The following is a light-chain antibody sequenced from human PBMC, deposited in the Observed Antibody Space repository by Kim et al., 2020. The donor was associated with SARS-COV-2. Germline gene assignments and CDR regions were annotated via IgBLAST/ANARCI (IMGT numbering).Light chain of an antibody. J-gene: IGKJ5*01. CDR3: QKYNSALSIT. Sequence: DIQMTQSPSSLSASVGDRVTITCRASQGISNYLAWYQQKPGKVPKLLIYAASTLQSGVPSRFSGSGSGTDFTLTISSLQPEDVATYYCQKYNSALSITFGQGTRRDI. CDR2: AAS. CDR1: QGISNY. V-gene: IGKV1-27*01.